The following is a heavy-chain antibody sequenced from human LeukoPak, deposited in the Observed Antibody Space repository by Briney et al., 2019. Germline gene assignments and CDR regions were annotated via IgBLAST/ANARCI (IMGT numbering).Heavy chain of an antibody. D-gene: IGHD3-22*01. CDR2: IIPIFKTT. CDR3: ASPRGSYYYDSSGFDY. J-gene: IGHJ4*02. CDR1: GGTFSSYA. Sequence: SVKVSCKASGGTFSSYAISWVRQAPGQGLEWMGRIIPIFKTTNYAQKFQGRVTITTDESTSTAYMELSSLRSEDTAVYYCASPRGSYYYDSSGFDYWGQGTLVTVSS. V-gene: IGHV1-69*05.